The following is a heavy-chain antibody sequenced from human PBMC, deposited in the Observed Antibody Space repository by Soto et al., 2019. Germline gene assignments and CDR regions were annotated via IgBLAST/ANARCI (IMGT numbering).Heavy chain of an antibody. CDR3: ARLGYSSNAFDI. CDR1: GGTFSSYA. J-gene: IGHJ3*02. D-gene: IGHD6-19*01. Sequence: QVQLVQSGAEVKKPGSSVKVSCTASGGTFSSYAISWVRQAPGQGLEWMGGIIPIFGTANYAQKFQGRVTSTADESTSTAYRELSSLRSEDTAVYYGARLGYSSNAFDIWVQGTMVTDSS. CDR2: IIPIFGTA. V-gene: IGHV1-69*01.